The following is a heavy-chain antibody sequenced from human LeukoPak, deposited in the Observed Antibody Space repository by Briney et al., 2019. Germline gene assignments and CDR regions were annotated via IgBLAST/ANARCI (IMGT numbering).Heavy chain of an antibody. CDR3: AKDRAHDYSNYEVDS. J-gene: IGHJ4*02. D-gene: IGHD4-11*01. V-gene: IGHV3-30-3*01. CDR2: ISYDGSNK. Sequence: GRSLRPSCAASGFTFSSYAMHWVRQAPGKGLEWVAVISYDGSNKYYADSVKGRFTISRDYSENTLSLQMNSLRAEDTAVYYCAKDRAHDYSNYEVDSWGQGTPVTVSS. CDR1: GFTFSSYA.